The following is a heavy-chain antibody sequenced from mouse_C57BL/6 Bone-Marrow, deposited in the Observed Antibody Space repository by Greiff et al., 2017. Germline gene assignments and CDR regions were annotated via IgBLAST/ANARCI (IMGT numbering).Heavy chain of an antibody. CDR1: GYTFTDYY. J-gene: IGHJ4*01. D-gene: IGHD1-1*01. Sequence: EVKLQQSGPELVKPGASVKISCKASGYTFTDYYMNWVKQSPGKSLEWIGDINPNNGGTSYNQKFKGKAKFTVDKSSSTDYMELSNLTSEDSAFYYCAIAYYGSRGYYTMDYWGQGTSVTVSS. CDR2: INPNNGGT. CDR3: AIAYYGSRGYYTMDY. V-gene: IGHV1-26*01.